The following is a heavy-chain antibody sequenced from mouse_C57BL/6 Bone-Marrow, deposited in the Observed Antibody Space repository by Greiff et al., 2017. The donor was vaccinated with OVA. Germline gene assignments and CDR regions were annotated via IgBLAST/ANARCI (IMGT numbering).Heavy chain of an antibody. CDR1: GYAFSSSW. J-gene: IGHJ2*01. CDR2: IYPGGGDT. CDR3: ARHEDGYYASYFDY. D-gene: IGHD2-3*01. V-gene: IGHV1-82*01. Sequence: VKLMESGPELVKPGASVKISCKASGYAFSSSWMNWVKQRPGKGLAWIGRIYPGGGDTNYNGKFKGKATLTAAKSSSTAYMQLSSLTSEDSAVYFCARHEDGYYASYFDYWGQGTTLTVSS.